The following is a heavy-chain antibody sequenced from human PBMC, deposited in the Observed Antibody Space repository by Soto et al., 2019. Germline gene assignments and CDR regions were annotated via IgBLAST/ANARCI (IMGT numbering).Heavy chain of an antibody. D-gene: IGHD6-13*01. J-gene: IGHJ4*02. CDR2: IAHDGSSK. CDR3: AKDRRSSWTFDY. V-gene: IGHV3-30*18. CDR1: GFTFSSCG. Sequence: QVQLVESGGGVVQPGRSLRLACAASGFTFSSCGMHWVRQAPGKGLEWVAVIAHDGSSKDYADSVKGRFTISRDNSKNPLYLQMNSLRGEDAAVYYCAKDRRSSWTFDYWGQGTLVTVSS.